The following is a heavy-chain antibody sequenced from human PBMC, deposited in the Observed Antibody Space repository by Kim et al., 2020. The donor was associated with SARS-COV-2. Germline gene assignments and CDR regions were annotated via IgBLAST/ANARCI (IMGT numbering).Heavy chain of an antibody. D-gene: IGHD6-19*01. CDR2: ISSSSSTI. J-gene: IGHJ6*02. CDR3: GCSGWDTCYYYYGMDV. V-gene: IGHV3-48*02. Sequence: GGTLRLSCAASGFTFSSCSLNRFRQAPGKGLEWVSYISSSSSTIYYADSVKGRFTISRDNTKNSLYLQLNSLRDEDTAVYYCGCSGWDTCYYYYGMDVWGPGTTVSVSS. CDR1: GFTFSSCS.